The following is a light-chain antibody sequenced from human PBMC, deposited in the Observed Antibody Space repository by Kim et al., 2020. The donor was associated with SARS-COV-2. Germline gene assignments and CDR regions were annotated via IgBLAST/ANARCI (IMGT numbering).Light chain of an antibody. Sequence: SSVLTQDPAVSVALGQTVRITCQGDSLRSYYASWYQQKPGQAPVLVIYGKNNRPSGIPDRFSGSSSGNTASLTITGAQAEDEADYYCNSRDSSGNPHFVFGTGTKVTVL. V-gene: IGLV3-19*01. J-gene: IGLJ1*01. CDR3: NSRDSSGNPHFV. CDR2: GKN. CDR1: SLRSYY.